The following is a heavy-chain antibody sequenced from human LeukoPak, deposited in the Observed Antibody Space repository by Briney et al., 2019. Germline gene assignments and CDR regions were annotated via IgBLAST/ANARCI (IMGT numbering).Heavy chain of an antibody. D-gene: IGHD2-15*01. CDR3: ASRDYCSGGSCDKDY. Sequence: ASVKVSCKASGGTFSSYAISWVRQAPGQGLEWMGGIIPIFGTANYAQMFQGRVTITTDESTSTAYMELSSLRSEDTAVYYCASRDYCSGGSCDKDYWGQGTLVTVSS. CDR1: GGTFSSYA. V-gene: IGHV1-69*05. J-gene: IGHJ4*02. CDR2: IIPIFGTA.